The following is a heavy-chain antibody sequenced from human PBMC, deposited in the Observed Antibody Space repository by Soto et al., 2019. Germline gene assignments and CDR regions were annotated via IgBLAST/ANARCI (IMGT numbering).Heavy chain of an antibody. CDR2: ISSSSSYI. J-gene: IGHJ6*02. D-gene: IGHD6-13*01. CDR3: GRDREGSSGNSCFKYGMDV. Sequence: GGSLRLSCAASGFTFSSYSMNWVRQAPGKGLEWVSSISSSSSYIYYADSVKGRFTISRDNAKNSLYLQMNSLRAEDTAVYYWGRDREGSSGNSCFKYGMDVGGQGTTAPAS. V-gene: IGHV3-21*01. CDR1: GFTFSSYS.